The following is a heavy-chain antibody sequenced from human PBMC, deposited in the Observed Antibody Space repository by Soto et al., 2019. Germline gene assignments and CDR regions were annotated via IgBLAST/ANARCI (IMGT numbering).Heavy chain of an antibody. CDR3: AHSRYDSWYHWFDP. Sequence: ESGPTLVNPTQTLTLTCTFSGFSLSTSGVGVGWIRQPPGKALEWLALIYWDDDKRYSPSLKSRLTITKDTSKNQVVLTMTNIDPVDTATYYCAHSRYDSWYHWFDPWGQGTLVTVSS. J-gene: IGHJ5*02. CDR1: GFSLSTSGVG. CDR2: IYWDDDK. D-gene: IGHD6-13*01. V-gene: IGHV2-5*02.